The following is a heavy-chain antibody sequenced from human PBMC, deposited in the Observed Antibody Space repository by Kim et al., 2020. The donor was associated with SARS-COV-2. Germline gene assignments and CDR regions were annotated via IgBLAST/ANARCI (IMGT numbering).Heavy chain of an antibody. D-gene: IGHD3-9*01. Sequence: LKSRVTISVDTSKNQFSLKLSSVTAADTAVYYCARGGQYYDILTGYYIDYWGQGTLVTVSS. V-gene: IGHV4-34*01. CDR3: ARGGQYYDILTGYYIDY. J-gene: IGHJ4*02.